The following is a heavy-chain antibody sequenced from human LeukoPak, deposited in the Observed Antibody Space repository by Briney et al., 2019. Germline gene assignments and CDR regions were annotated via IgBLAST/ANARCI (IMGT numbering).Heavy chain of an antibody. CDR3: AKMRNSYGTGGYFDY. CDR2: ISGSGGST. Sequence: GGSLRLSCAASGFTFSSYAMSWVRQAPGKGLEWVSAISGSGGSTYYADSVKGRFTISRDNSKNTLYLQMNSLRAEDTAEYYCAKMRNSYGTGGYFDYWGQGTLVTVSS. D-gene: IGHD5-18*01. CDR1: GFTFSSYA. V-gene: IGHV3-23*01. J-gene: IGHJ4*02.